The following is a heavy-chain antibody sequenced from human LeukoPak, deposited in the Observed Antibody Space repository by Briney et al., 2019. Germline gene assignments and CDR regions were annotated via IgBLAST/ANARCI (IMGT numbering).Heavy chain of an antibody. CDR3: ARARLRFSHYFDY. J-gene: IGHJ4*02. CDR2: ISHSGSTT. CDR1: GGSFSGYY. V-gene: IGHV4-34*01. Sequence: PSETLSLTCAVYGGSFSGYYWSWIRQPPGKGLEWIGEISHSGSTTNYNPSLKSRVTISVDTSKNQFSLKLSSVTAADTAVYYCARARLRFSHYFDYWGQGTLVTVSS. D-gene: IGHD3-3*01.